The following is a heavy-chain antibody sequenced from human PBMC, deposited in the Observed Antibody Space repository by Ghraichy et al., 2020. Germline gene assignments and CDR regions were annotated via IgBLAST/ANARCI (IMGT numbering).Heavy chain of an antibody. V-gene: IGHV2-5*01. Sequence: SGPTLVKPTQTLTLTCTFSGFSLSATGVGVGWIRQPPGKALEWLALIFYNDEERYNPSLNSRLNIAKDTSKNYVVLTMTNMDPVDTATYYCAHEGYGSDNWFDAWGQGTLVTVSS. CDR2: IFYNDEE. CDR3: AHEGYGSDNWFDA. D-gene: IGHD2-8*02. CDR1: GFSLSATGVG. J-gene: IGHJ5*02.